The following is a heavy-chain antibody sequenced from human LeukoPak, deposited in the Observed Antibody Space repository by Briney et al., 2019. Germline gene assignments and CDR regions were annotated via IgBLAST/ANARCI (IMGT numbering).Heavy chain of an antibody. Sequence: GGSLRLSCAASGFTFSNYGIQWVRQAPGRGLEWVAVIWYDGSNKYYADSVKGRFTVSRDNSKNTVYLQMDSLRVEDTAVYFCARDIYESSGSFFDSWGQGTLVTVSS. CDR3: ARDIYESSGSFFDS. CDR2: IWYDGSNK. J-gene: IGHJ4*02. D-gene: IGHD3-22*01. CDR1: GFTFSNYG. V-gene: IGHV3-33*01.